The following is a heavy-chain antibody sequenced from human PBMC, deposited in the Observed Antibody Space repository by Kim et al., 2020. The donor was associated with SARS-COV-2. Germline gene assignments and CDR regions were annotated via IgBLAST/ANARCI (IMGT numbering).Heavy chain of an antibody. J-gene: IGHJ4*02. CDR3: APSRTPGGNSPRFDC. Sequence: SGPTLVKPTQTLTLTCTFSGFSLSTSGVGVGWIRQPPGKALEWLAMIYWDDDKRYSPSLKTRLTITKDTSKNQVVLTMTDMDPMDTATYFCAPSRTPGGNSPRFDCWRQGTLVTDSS. CDR1: GFSLSTSGVG. CDR2: IYWDDDK. D-gene: IGHD2-21*02. V-gene: IGHV2-5*02.